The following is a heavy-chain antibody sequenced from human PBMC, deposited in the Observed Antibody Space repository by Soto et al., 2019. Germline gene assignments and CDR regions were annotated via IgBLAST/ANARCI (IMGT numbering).Heavy chain of an antibody. D-gene: IGHD3-10*01. V-gene: IGHV1-69*01. Sequence: QVQLVQSGAEVKKPGSSVKVSCKASGGTFSRYAISWVRQAPGQGLEWMGGLIPIFGTANYAQKFQGRVTITADESTSTAYMELSSLRSEDTAVYYCARGCKSYGSGSYSSGYYGMDVWGQGTTVTVSS. J-gene: IGHJ6*02. CDR1: GGTFSRYA. CDR2: LIPIFGTA. CDR3: ARGCKSYGSGSYSSGYYGMDV.